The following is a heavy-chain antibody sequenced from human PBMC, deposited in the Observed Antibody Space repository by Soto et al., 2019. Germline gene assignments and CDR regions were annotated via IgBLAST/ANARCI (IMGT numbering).Heavy chain of an antibody. V-gene: IGHV2-5*02. J-gene: IGHJ5*02. CDR1: GFSLSTSGVG. CDR3: AHVIPGYSSGNWFDP. D-gene: IGHD6-19*01. CDR2: IYWDNDK. Sequence: QITLKESGPTLVKPTQTLTLTCTFSGFSLSTSGVGVGWIRQPPGKALEWLALIYWDNDKRYSPSLKSRLTITKDTSKNQVVLTMTNVDPVDTATYYCAHVIPGYSSGNWFDPWGQGTLVTVSS.